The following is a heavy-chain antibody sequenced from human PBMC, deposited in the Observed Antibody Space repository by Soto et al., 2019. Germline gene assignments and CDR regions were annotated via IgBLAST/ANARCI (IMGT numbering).Heavy chain of an antibody. V-gene: IGHV3-7*05. CDR1: GFTFSPYW. Sequence: EVQLVESGGGLVQPGGSLRLSCAASGFTFSPYWMSWVRQAPGKGLEWVAIIKDDGGDEHYLEAVRGRFTISRDNSKKSLYLAMNSLRVEDTAMYYCAGGSGWISDSWGRGTLVTVSS. J-gene: IGHJ4*02. CDR2: IKDDGGDE. CDR3: AGGSGWISDS. D-gene: IGHD6-19*01.